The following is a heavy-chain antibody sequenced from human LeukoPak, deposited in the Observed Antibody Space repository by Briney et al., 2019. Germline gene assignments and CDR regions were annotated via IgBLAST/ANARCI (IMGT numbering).Heavy chain of an antibody. Sequence: GASVKVSCKASGYTFTSYGISWERQAPGQGLEWMGWISAYNGNTNYAQKLQGRVTMTTDTSTSTAYMELRSLRSDDTAVYYCARDLSGYDLIGMDVWGKGTTVTVAS. V-gene: IGHV1-18*04. CDR1: GYTFTSYG. CDR2: ISAYNGNT. J-gene: IGHJ6*04. D-gene: IGHD5-12*01. CDR3: ARDLSGYDLIGMDV.